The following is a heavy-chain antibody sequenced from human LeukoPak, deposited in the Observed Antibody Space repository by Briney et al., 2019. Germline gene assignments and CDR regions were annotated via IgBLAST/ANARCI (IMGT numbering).Heavy chain of an antibody. Sequence: RGESLKISCKGSGYSFTSYWIGWVRLLPGKGLEWMGIIYPGDSDTRYSPSFQGQVTISADESISTAYLQWSSLKASDTAMYYCARHSQRYCSGGSCSLDYWGQGTLVTVSS. CDR3: ARHSQRYCSGGSCSLDY. J-gene: IGHJ4*02. CDR2: IYPGDSDT. D-gene: IGHD2-15*01. V-gene: IGHV5-51*01. CDR1: GYSFTSYW.